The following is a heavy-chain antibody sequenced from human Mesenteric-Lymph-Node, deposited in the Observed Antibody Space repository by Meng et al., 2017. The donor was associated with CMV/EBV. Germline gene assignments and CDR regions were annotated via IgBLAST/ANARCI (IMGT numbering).Heavy chain of an antibody. D-gene: IGHD4-11*01. CDR1: GYTFTKYY. CDR3: ARGYDYSDYNWFDP. V-gene: IGHV1-46*01. J-gene: IGHJ5*02. CDR2: INPNGGTT. Sequence: ASVKVSCKASGYTFTKYYMHWVRQAPGQGLEWMGTINPNGGTTRYAKNFQGRLTVTRDTSTSTVYMELSSLRSEDTAVYHCARGYDYSDYNWFDPWGQGTLVTVSS.